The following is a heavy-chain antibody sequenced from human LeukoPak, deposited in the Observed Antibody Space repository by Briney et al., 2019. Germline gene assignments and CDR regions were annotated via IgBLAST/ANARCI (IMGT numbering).Heavy chain of an antibody. J-gene: IGHJ3*02. CDR3: AKDRVSSSWNDAFDI. CDR2: ISGSGDST. CDR1: GFTFSSYA. V-gene: IGHV3-23*01. D-gene: IGHD6-13*01. Sequence: GGSLRLSCAASGFTFSSYAMSWVRQAPGKGLEWVSAISGSGDSTYYADSVKGRFTISRDNSKNTLYLQMNSLGAEDTAVYYCAKDRVSSSWNDAFDIWGQGTMVTVSS.